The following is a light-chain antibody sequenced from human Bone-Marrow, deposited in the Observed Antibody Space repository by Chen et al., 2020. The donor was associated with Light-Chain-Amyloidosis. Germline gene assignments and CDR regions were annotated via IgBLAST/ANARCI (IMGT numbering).Light chain of an antibody. CDR3: QVWDRSSDRPV. V-gene: IGLV3-21*02. CDR2: DDS. Sequence: SYVLTQPSSVSVAPGQTATIACGGNNIGSTSVHWYQQTPGQAPLLVVYDDSDRPSGIPERLSGSNSVNTATLTIRRVEAGDEADYYCQVWDRSSDRPVFGGGTKLTVL. CDR1: NIGSTS. J-gene: IGLJ3*02.